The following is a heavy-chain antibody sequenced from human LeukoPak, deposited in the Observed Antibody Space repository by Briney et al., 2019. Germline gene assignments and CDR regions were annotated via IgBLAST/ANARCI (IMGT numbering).Heavy chain of an antibody. Sequence: SETLSLTCTVSGGSISSGGYYWSWIRQPPGKGLEWIGYIYYSGSTNYNPSLKSRVTISVDTSKNQFSLKLSSVTAADTAVYYCARVWRVYALSDAFDIWGQGTMVTVSS. J-gene: IGHJ3*02. CDR2: IYYSGST. D-gene: IGHD2-8*01. V-gene: IGHV4-61*08. CDR1: GGSISSGGYY. CDR3: ARVWRVYALSDAFDI.